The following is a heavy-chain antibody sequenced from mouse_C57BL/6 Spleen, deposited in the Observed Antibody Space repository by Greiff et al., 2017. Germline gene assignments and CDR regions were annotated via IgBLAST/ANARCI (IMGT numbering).Heavy chain of an antibody. CDR2: IYPGDGDT. CDR3: ARYQGTTVDY. D-gene: IGHD1-1*01. J-gene: IGHJ2*01. V-gene: IGHV1-82*01. Sequence: QVQLKESGPELVKPGASVKISCKASGYAFSSSWMNWVKQRPGKGLEWIGRIYPGDGDTNYNGKFKGKATLTADKSASTAYMQLSSLTSEDSAVYFCARYQGTTVDYWGQGTTLTVSS. CDR1: GYAFSSSW.